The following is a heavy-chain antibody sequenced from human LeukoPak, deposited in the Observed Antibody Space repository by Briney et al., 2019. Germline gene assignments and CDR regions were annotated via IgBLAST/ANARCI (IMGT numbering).Heavy chain of an antibody. V-gene: IGHV3-15*01. D-gene: IGHD6-19*01. CDR2: IKSKTDGGTT. CDR1: GFTFSNAW. Sequence: GGSLRLSCAAAGFTFSNAWMNWVRQAPGKGLEWVGRIKSKTDGGTTDYAASVKGRFTISRDDSKTTLYLQMNSLKTEDTAVYYCTTDAGDSSAPSVGYWGQGRLVTVSS. J-gene: IGHJ4*02. CDR3: TTDAGDSSAPSVGY.